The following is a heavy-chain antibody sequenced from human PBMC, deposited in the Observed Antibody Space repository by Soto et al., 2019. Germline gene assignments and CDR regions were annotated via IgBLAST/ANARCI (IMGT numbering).Heavy chain of an antibody. Sequence: QVQLQESGPGLVKPSETLSLTCTVSGGSISSYYWSWIRQPPGKGLEWIGYIYHSGSTKYNPSLKSRITISVDTSKNQCSLKLSSVTAADTAVYYCARQGQALYSYGMDVWGQGTTVTVSS. CDR3: ARQGQALYSYGMDV. V-gene: IGHV4-59*08. CDR1: GGSISSYY. J-gene: IGHJ6*02. CDR2: IYHSGST.